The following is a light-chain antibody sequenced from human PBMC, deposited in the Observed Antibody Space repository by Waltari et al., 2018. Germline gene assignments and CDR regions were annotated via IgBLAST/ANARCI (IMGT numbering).Light chain of an antibody. V-gene: IGKV3-11*01. CDR3: QHRSNWPSLT. CDR2: DAS. Sequence: EIVLTQSPATLSLSPGERATPSCRASQSVSTSLAWYQQKGGQAPRLLIYDASNRAAGIPARFSGSGSGTDFTLTISSLEPEDFTVYYCQHRSNWPSLTFGGGTKVEI. J-gene: IGKJ4*01. CDR1: QSVSTS.